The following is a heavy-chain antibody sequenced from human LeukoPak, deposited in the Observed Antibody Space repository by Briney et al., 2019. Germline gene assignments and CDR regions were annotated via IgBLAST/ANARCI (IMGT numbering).Heavy chain of an antibody. CDR2: INPSGGST. J-gene: IGHJ4*02. D-gene: IGHD4-11*01. Sequence: ASVKVSCKASGYTFTSYYMHWVRQAPGQGLEWMGIINPSGGSTSYAQKFQGRVTMTRDTSTSTAYMELSSLRSEDTAVYYCARRPGRRVTTKAFSDYWGQGTLVTVSS. CDR3: ARRPGRRVTTKAFSDY. CDR1: GYTFTSYY. V-gene: IGHV1-46*01.